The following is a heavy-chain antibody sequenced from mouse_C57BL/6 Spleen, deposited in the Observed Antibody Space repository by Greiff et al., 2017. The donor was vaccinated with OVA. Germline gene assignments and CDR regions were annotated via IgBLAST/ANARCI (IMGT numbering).Heavy chain of an antibody. Sequence: EVMLVESGEGLVKPGGSLKLSCAASGFTFSSYAMSWVRQTPEKRLEWVAYISSGGDYIYYADTVKGRFTISRDNARNTLYLQMSSLKSEDTAMYYCTREYYGNYGECAMDYWGQGTSVTVSS. CDR3: TREYYGNYGECAMDY. V-gene: IGHV5-9-1*02. CDR2: ISSGGDYI. D-gene: IGHD2-1*01. J-gene: IGHJ4*01. CDR1: GFTFSSYA.